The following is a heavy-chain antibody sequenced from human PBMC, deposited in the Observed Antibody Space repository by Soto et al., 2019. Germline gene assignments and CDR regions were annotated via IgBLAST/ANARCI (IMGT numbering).Heavy chain of an antibody. Sequence: GGSLRLSSAASGFTFSNFAMSWVRHAPGKGLEWVSEITGSTGTTYYADSVKGRFIISRDNSKNTVHLQMNSLRAEDTAVYYCAKDTSSSPYYMDVWGKGITVTVSS. D-gene: IGHD2-2*01. CDR3: AKDTSSSPYYMDV. V-gene: IGHV3-23*01. CDR1: GFTFSNFA. J-gene: IGHJ6*03. CDR2: ITGSTGTT.